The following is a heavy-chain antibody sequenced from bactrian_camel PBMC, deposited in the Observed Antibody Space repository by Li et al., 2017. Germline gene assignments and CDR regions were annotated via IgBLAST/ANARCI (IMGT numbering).Heavy chain of an antibody. Sequence: QVQLVESGGGSVQPGGSLRLSCAASGFTFSSYYMSWVRQAPGKGLEWVSSIYNDGRNTYYAGFVKGRFTISRANTMNTAYLQMDSLKSEDTAQYYCVALAWGFNYWGQGTQVTVS. J-gene: IGHJ4*01. CDR2: IYNDGRNT. CDR3: VALAWGFNY. D-gene: IGHD1*01. CDR1: GFTFSSYY. V-gene: IGHV3-2*01.